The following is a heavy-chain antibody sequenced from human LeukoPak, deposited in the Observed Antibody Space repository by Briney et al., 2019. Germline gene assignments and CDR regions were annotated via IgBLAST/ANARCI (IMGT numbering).Heavy chain of an antibody. D-gene: IGHD5-18*01. V-gene: IGHV3-53*01. CDR1: GFTVSSNY. CDR3: ARESGYSYGLAGFFDY. CDR2: IYSDGRI. Sequence: PGGSLRLSCAASGFTVSSNYMSWVRQAPGKGLEWVSVIYSDGRIHSADSVKGRFTISRGDSKNTLSLQMNSLRAEDTAVYYCARESGYSYGLAGFFDYWGQGTLVTVSS. J-gene: IGHJ4*02.